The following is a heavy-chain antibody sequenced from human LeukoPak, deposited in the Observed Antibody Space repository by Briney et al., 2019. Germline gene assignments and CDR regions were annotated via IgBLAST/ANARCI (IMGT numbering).Heavy chain of an antibody. CDR2: ISYDGSNK. CDR3: ARDRVIAYERGYYFDY. J-gene: IGHJ4*02. CDR1: GFTFSSYA. Sequence: GGSLRLSCAASGFTFSSYAMHWVRQAPGKGLEWVAVISYDGSNKYYADSVKGRFTISRDNSKNTLYLQMNSLRAEDTAVYYCARDRVIAYERGYYFDYWGQGTLVTVSS. V-gene: IGHV3-30-3*01. D-gene: IGHD2-21*01.